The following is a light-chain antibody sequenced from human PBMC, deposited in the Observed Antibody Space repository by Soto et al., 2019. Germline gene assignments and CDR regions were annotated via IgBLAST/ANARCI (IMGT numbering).Light chain of an antibody. CDR1: QTVSSNF. CDR3: QQRSNWAT. Sequence: IVLTQSPGTLSLSPGERATLSCRASQTVSSNFLAWYQEKPGQGPRLLIYGASTRATGIPDRFSGSGSVTDFTLTISSLEPEDFAVYYCQQRSNWATFGPGTKVDNK. V-gene: IGKV3D-20*02. J-gene: IGKJ3*01. CDR2: GAS.